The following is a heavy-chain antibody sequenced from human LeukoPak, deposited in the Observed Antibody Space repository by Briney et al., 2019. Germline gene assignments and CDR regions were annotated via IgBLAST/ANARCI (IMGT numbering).Heavy chain of an antibody. CDR2: INPNRGGT. CDR3: ARDRIYCSGGSCYHDLYYFDY. V-gene: IGHV1-2*02. Sequence: ASVKVSCQASGYTFTGYYMHWVRQAPGQGREWTGWINPNRGGTNYAQKFQGRVTMTRDTSISTAYMELSRLRSDDTAVYYWARDRIYCSGGSCYHDLYYFDYWGQGTLVTVSS. J-gene: IGHJ4*02. CDR1: GYTFTGYY. D-gene: IGHD2-15*01.